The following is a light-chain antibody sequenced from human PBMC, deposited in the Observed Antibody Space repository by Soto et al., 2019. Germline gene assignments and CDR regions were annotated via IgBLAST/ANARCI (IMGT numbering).Light chain of an antibody. Sequence: EIVLTQSPGALSLSPGERATLSCRASQSVSNSHSAWYQQKPGQAPRLLIYGASNRATGVSDRFSGSGSGTDFTLTIPRLEPEDSALYYCQQYDRSPLFGGGTKVEI. J-gene: IGKJ4*01. V-gene: IGKV3-20*01. CDR1: QSVSNSH. CDR3: QQYDRSPL. CDR2: GAS.